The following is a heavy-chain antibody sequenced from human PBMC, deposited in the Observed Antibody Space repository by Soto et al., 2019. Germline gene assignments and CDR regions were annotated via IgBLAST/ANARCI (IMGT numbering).Heavy chain of an antibody. CDR1: GGTFSSYA. D-gene: IGHD3-10*01. CDR3: ARGSPRADYYGSGSSGFDP. J-gene: IGHJ5*02. CDR2: IIPIFGTA. Sequence: ASVKVSCKASGGTFSSYAISWVRQAPGQGLEWMGGIIPIFGTANYAQKFQGRVTITADESTSTAYMELSSLRSEDTAVYYCARGSPRADYYGSGSSGFDPWGQGTLVTVSS. V-gene: IGHV1-69*13.